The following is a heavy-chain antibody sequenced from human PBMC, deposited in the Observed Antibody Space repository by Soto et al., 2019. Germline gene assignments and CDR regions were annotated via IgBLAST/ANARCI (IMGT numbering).Heavy chain of an antibody. CDR3: AGSTYYYDSSGSFDY. D-gene: IGHD3-22*01. V-gene: IGHV4-39*07. Sequence: SETLSLTRTVSGGSISSSSYFWGWIRQPPGKGLEWIGSIYYSGSTYYNPSLKSRVTISVDTSKNQFSLKLSSVTAADTAVYYCAGSTYYYDSSGSFDYWGQGTLVTVSS. CDR2: IYYSGST. J-gene: IGHJ4*02. CDR1: GGSISSSSYF.